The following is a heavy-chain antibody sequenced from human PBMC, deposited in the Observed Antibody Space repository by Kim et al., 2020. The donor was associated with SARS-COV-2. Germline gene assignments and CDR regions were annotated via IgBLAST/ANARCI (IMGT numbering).Heavy chain of an antibody. V-gene: IGHV3-23*01. Sequence: TNYEDTVKGRFTISRDNSEKTVYLQMNTLRAEDTAVYYCAKGALGYFYMDVWGKGITVTVSS. CDR3: AKGALGYFYMDV. CDR2: T. J-gene: IGHJ6*03.